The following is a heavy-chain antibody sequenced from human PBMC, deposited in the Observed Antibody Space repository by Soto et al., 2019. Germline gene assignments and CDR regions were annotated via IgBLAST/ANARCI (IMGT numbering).Heavy chain of an antibody. Sequence: EVQLVESGGGLVQPGGSLRLSCADSGFTVNDYYMTWVRQAPGKGLEWVSLLYSGGSTIYADSVKGRVTISRDSSKNTLYLQMNSLRVEDTAVYYCARATVGASDFGFDSWGQGTLVTVSS. J-gene: IGHJ4*02. CDR3: ARATVGASDFGFDS. D-gene: IGHD1-26*01. CDR2: LYSGGST. CDR1: GFTVNDYY. V-gene: IGHV3-53*01.